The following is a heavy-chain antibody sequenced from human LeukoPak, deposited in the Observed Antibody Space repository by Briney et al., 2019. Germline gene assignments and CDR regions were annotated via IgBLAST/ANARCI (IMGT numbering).Heavy chain of an antibody. CDR1: GFTFSSYA. CDR3: AKEGMTALIRAAFDV. D-gene: IGHD2-21*02. V-gene: IGHV3-23*01. CDR2: ISDGGGGA. Sequence: PGGSLRLSCAASGFTFSSYAMTWVRQAPGKGLEWVSSISDGGGGAYYADSVKGRFTISRDNSKKTLYLQMNSLRAEDTAVYYCAKEGMTALIRAAFDVWGQGTMVTVSS. J-gene: IGHJ3*01.